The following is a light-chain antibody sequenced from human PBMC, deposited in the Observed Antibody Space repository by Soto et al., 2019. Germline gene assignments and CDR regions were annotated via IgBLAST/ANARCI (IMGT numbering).Light chain of an antibody. CDR3: SSYTSSSTLV. J-gene: IGLJ2*01. V-gene: IGLV2-14*01. Sequence: QSALTQPASVSGSPGQSITLSCTGTSSDVGAYNYVSWYQQHPGTAPKLMIYDVSNRPSGVSNRFSGSKSGNTASLTISGLQAEDEADYYCSSYTSSSTLVFGGGTKLTVL. CDR2: DVS. CDR1: SSDVGAYNY.